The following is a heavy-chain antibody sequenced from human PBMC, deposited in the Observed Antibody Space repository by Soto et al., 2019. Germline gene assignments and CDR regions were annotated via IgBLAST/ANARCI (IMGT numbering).Heavy chain of an antibody. D-gene: IGHD6-13*01. J-gene: IGHJ5*02. CDR3: ARDGLAAAAGAGWFDP. V-gene: IGHV1-18*01. CDR1: GYTFTSYG. Sequence: RASVKVSCKASGYTFTSYGISWVRQAPGQGLEWMGWISAYNGNTNYAQKLQGRVTMTTDTSTSTAYMELRSLRSDDTAVYYCARDGLAAAAGAGWFDPWGQGTLVTVSS. CDR2: ISAYNGNT.